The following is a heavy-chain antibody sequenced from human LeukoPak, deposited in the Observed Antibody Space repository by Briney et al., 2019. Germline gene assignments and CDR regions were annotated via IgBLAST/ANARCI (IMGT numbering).Heavy chain of an antibody. CDR2: ISWYSGSI. CDR1: GFTFDDYA. J-gene: IGHJ4*02. CDR3: AKSGSYDFWSGYFDY. V-gene: IGHV3-9*03. Sequence: PGKSLRLSCAASGFTFDDYAMHWVRQDPGKGLEWVSGISWYSGSIGYTDSVKGRFTISRDKAKNSLYLQMNSLRAEDMALYVCAKSGSYDFWSGYFDYWGQGTLVTVSS. D-gene: IGHD3-3*01.